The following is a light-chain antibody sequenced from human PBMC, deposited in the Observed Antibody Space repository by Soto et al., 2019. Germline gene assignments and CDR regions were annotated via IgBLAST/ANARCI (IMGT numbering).Light chain of an antibody. V-gene: IGKV1-12*01. CDR3: QQTHSLPLS. CDR2: ATS. J-gene: IGKJ3*01. CDR1: QGVGGW. Sequence: IQMPQSPSSVSASVGDRVTMTCRASQGVGGWLAWYQQKPGKVPKLLIYATSSLHSGVPSRFSGSGSGTDFTLSISSLQPEDFATYYCQQTHSLPLSFGPGTKVD.